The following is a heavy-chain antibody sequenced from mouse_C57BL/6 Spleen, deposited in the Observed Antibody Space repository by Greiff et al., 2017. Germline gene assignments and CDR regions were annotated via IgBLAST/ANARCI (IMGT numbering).Heavy chain of an antibody. CDR3: TRTGSVVAKDAMDY. J-gene: IGHJ4*01. CDR2: IDPGTGGT. V-gene: IGHV1-15*01. D-gene: IGHD1-1*01. CDR1: GYTFTDYE. Sequence: VQLQQSGAELVRPGASVTLSCKASGYTFTDYEMHWVKQTPVHGLEWIGAIDPGTGGTAYNQKFKGKAILTADKSSSTAYLELRSLTSEDSAVYDCTRTGSVVAKDAMDYWGQGTSVTVSS.